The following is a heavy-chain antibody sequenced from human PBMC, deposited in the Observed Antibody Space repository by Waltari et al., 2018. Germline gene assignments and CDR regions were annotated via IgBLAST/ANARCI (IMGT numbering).Heavy chain of an antibody. V-gene: IGHV1-18*01. Sequence: QVQLVQSGAEVKKPGASVKVSCKASGYTFTSYGISWVRQAPGQGLEWMGWISAYNGNTNYAQKLQGRVTMTTDTSTSTAYMELRSLRSDDTAVYYCARAADYDIMTPPDYYYYYMDVWGKGTTVTVSS. CDR3: ARAADYDIMTPPDYYYYYMDV. CDR1: GYTFTSYG. J-gene: IGHJ6*03. D-gene: IGHD3-9*01. CDR2: ISAYNGNT.